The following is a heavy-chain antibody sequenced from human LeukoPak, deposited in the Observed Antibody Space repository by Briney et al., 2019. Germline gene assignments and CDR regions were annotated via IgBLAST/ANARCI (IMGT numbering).Heavy chain of an antibody. CDR1: GYTFTGYY. V-gene: IGHV3-33*01. CDR3: ARSRSATYDY. D-gene: IGHD2/OR15-2a*01. Sequence: SCKASGYTFTGYYMHWVRQAPGKGLEWVAVIWYDGSNKYYADSVKGRFTISRDNSKNTLYLQMNSLRAEDTAVYYCARSRSATYDYWGQGTLVTVSS. CDR2: IWYDGSNK. J-gene: IGHJ4*02.